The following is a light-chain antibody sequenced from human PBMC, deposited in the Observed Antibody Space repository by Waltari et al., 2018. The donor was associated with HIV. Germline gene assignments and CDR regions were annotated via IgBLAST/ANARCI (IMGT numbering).Light chain of an antibody. J-gene: IGKJ1*01. CDR1: QNLLHKSNDWSY. CDR2: GAS. Sequence: ITMTQSPESLAASPGEAITITCESSQNLLHKSNDWSYLAWDQVKPGQPPKLLIHGASARESGVPDRFSGGGSGTYFTLSISNLQAEDVADYYCQQYYSTPRTFGQGTKVELK. V-gene: IGKV4-1*01. CDR3: QQYYSTPRT.